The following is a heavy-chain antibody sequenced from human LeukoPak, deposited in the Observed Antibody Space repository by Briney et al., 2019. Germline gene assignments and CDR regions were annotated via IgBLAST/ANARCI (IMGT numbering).Heavy chain of an antibody. CDR2: INPSGGST. Sequence: EASVRVSCKASGYTFTSYFIHWVRQAPGQGLEWMGIINPSGGSTSYSQKFQGRVTMTRDTSTSTVYMELSSLRSEDTAVYFCASGYCAGDCYYDYWGQGTLPTLSS. CDR1: GYTFTSYF. D-gene: IGHD2-21*02. CDR3: ASGYCAGDCYYDY. V-gene: IGHV1-46*01. J-gene: IGHJ4*02.